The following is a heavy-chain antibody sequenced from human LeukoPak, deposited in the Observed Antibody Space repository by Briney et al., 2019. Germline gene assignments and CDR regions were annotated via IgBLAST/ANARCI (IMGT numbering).Heavy chain of an antibody. V-gene: IGHV1-24*01. Sequence: ASVKVSCKVSGYTLTELSMHWVRQAPGKGLEGMGGFDPEDGETIYAQKFQGRVTMTEDTSTDTAYMELSSLRSEDTAVYYCATGTSYLVISSQEYYFDYWGQGTLVTVSS. CDR1: GYTLTELS. CDR2: FDPEDGET. J-gene: IGHJ4*02. D-gene: IGHD2-21*01. CDR3: ATGTSYLVISSQEYYFDY.